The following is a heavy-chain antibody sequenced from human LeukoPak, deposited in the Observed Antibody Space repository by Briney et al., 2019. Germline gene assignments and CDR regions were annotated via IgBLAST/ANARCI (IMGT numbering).Heavy chain of an antibody. CDR2: ISDYNGNT. V-gene: IGHV1-18*01. Sequence: ASVRVSCKASGYTFTRYGISWVRQAPGQGLEWMGWISDYNGNTNYAQKLQGRVTMTTDTSTSTAYMELRSLRSDDTAVYYCARIRVSQLERRGPKTDYYYYGMDVWGQGTTVTVSS. D-gene: IGHD1-1*01. CDR3: ARIRVSQLERRGPKTDYYYYGMDV. CDR1: GYTFTRYG. J-gene: IGHJ6*02.